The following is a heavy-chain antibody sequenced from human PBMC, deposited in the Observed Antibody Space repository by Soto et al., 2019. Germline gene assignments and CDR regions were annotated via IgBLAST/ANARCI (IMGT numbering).Heavy chain of an antibody. CDR1: GFTFSAFA. J-gene: IGHJ4*02. CDR3: AKGVVREPAYFDY. Sequence: PGGSLRLSCAVSGFTFSAFAMYWVRQAPGKGLEWVALISYDGRNEDYAESVRGRFTISRDNSKNTLYLDMDRLSAEDSAVYFCAKGVVREPAYFDYWGQGPLVTVSS. CDR2: ISYDGRNE. D-gene: IGHD3-10*01. V-gene: IGHV3-30*18.